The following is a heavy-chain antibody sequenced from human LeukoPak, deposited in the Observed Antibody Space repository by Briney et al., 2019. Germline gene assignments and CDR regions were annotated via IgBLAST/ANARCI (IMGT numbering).Heavy chain of an antibody. V-gene: IGHV4-59*08. CDR3: ARYEEQDDAFDI. D-gene: IGHD1-26*01. J-gene: IGHJ3*02. CDR2: IYYSGST. Sequence: SETLSLTCTVSGGSISSYYWSWIRQPPGKGLEWIGYIYYSGSTNYNPSLKSRVTISVDTSKNQFSLKLSSVTAADTAMYYCARYEEQDDAFDIWGQGTMVTVSS. CDR1: GGSISSYY.